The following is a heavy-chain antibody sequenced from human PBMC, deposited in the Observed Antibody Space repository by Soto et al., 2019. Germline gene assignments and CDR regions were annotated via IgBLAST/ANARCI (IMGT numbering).Heavy chain of an antibody. V-gene: IGHV4-39*01. CDR1: GGSLSSGNYY. D-gene: IGHD3-10*01. J-gene: IGHJ4*02. CDR3: ARRGSGSYSDY. Sequence: PSETLSLTCTVSGGSLSSGNYYWSWIRQHPGKGLEWIGYIYHSRSTYYNPSLKSRVTISVDTSKNQFSLKLSSVTAADTAVYYCARRGSGSYSDYWGQGTLVTVSS. CDR2: IYHSRST.